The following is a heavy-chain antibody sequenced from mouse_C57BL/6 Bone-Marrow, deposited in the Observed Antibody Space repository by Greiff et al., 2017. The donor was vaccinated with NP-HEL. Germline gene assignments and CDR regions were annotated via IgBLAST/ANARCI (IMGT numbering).Heavy chain of an antibody. CDR3: ARGGPMDY. CDR2: IYPRSGNT. CDR1: GYTFTSYG. J-gene: IGHJ4*01. V-gene: IGHV1-81*01. Sequence: LQESGAELARPGASVKLSCKASGYTFTSYGISWVKQRTGQGLEWIGEIYPRSGNTYYNEKFKGKATLTADKSSSTAYMELRSLTSEDSAVYFCARGGPMDYWGQGTSVTVSS.